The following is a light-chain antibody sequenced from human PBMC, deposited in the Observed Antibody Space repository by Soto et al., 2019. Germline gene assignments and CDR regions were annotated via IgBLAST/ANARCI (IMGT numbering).Light chain of an antibody. Sequence: QSALTQPASVSGSPGQSITISCTGTSSDVGDYNYVSWYQHRPGKAPKLLLHEVTNRPSGVSNRFSGSKSANTTSLTTSGLRPEDEADYYGTSYTTLITVVFGGGTKLTVL. CDR1: SSDVGDYNY. V-gene: IGLV2-14*01. CDR3: TSYTTLITVV. CDR2: EVT. J-gene: IGLJ3*02.